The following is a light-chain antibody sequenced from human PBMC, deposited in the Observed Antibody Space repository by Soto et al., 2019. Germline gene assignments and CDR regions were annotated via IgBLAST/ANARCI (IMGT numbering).Light chain of an antibody. Sequence: DIQMTQFPSSLSASVGDRVTITCRASENIGKYLIWYHQKPGKAPNVLIYGASNLQFGVSSRFSGDGFGTDFTLTVSSLRPDDFAIYYCQQSYSLPRTFGQGTKVE. V-gene: IGKV1-39*01. J-gene: IGKJ2*01. CDR1: ENIGKY. CDR3: QQSYSLPRT. CDR2: GAS.